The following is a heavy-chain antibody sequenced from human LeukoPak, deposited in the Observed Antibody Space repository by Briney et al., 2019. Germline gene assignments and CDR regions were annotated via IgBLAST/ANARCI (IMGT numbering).Heavy chain of an antibody. Sequence: GGSLRLPCAASGFIFSSYTMNWVRQAPGKGLEWVSSINSRSDKIFYADSVKGRFTISRDNAKNSLYLQMNSLRAEDTAVYYCARDVMVRNWFDPWGQGTLVTVS. V-gene: IGHV3-21*01. CDR1: GFIFSSYT. D-gene: IGHD3-10*01. CDR2: INSRSDKI. J-gene: IGHJ5*02. CDR3: ARDVMVRNWFDP.